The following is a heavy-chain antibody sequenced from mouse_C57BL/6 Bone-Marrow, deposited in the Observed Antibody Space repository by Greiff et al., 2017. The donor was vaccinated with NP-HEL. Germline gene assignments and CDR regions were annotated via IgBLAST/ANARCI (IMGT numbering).Heavy chain of an antibody. CDR1: GYTFTSYW. J-gene: IGHJ1*03. V-gene: IGHV1-55*01. D-gene: IGHD1-1*01. CDR3: ATEMYYGSSWDWYFDV. Sequence: QVQLQQPGAELVKPGASVKMSCKASGYTFTSYWITWVKQRPGQGLEWIGAIYPGSGSTNYNEKFKSKATLTVDTSSSTAYMQLSSLTSEDSAVYYCATEMYYGSSWDWYFDVWGTGTTVTVSS. CDR2: IYPGSGST.